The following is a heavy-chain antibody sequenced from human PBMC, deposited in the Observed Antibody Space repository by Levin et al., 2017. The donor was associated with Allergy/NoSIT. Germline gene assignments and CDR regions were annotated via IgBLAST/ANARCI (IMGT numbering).Heavy chain of an antibody. CDR1: GFTFSNYA. J-gene: IGHJ4*02. D-gene: IGHD2-21*01. V-gene: IGHV3-23*01. Sequence: GGSLRLSCAASGFTFSNYAMSWVRQAPGKGLEWVSVISGSGDSTYYADSVKGRFTISRDKSKNTVNLQMTSLRAEDTALYFCARGGGSRLDYWAQGTPVTVSS. CDR2: ISGSGDST. CDR3: ARGGGSRLDY.